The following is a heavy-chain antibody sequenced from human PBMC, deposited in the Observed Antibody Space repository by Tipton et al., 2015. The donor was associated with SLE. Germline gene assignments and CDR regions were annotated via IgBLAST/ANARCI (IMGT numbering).Heavy chain of an antibody. CDR1: GGSFSGSY. CDR3: ARGSCSGGVCYIDY. Sequence: TLSLTCAVYGGSFSGSYWIWIRQPPGKGLEWIGEINHSGGTNYNPSLKSRVTISLDTSKNQFSLKLSSVTAADTAVYYCARGSCSGGVCYIDYWGQGTLVTVSS. V-gene: IGHV4-34*01. D-gene: IGHD2-8*02. CDR2: INHSGGT. J-gene: IGHJ4*02.